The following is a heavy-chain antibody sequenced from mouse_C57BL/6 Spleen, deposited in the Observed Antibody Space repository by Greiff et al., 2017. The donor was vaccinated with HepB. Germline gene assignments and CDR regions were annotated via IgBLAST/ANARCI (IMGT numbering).Heavy chain of an antibody. V-gene: IGHV1-55*01. Sequence: VQLQQPGAELVKPGASVKMSCKASGYTFTSYWITWVKQRPGQGLEWIGDIYPGSGSTNYNEKFKSKATLTVATSSSTAYMQLSSLTSEDSAVYYCAIYSNYRDYAMDYWGQGTSVTVSS. D-gene: IGHD2-5*01. J-gene: IGHJ4*01. CDR2: IYPGSGST. CDR1: GYTFTSYW. CDR3: AIYSNYRDYAMDY.